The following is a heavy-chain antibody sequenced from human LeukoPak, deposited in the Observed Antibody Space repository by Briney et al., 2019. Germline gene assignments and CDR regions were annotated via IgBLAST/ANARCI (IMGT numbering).Heavy chain of an antibody. Sequence: PGGSLRLSCAASGFTFSSYVMHWVRQAPGKGLEWVAVISYDGSNKYYADSVKGRFTISRDNSKNTLYLQMNSLRAEDTAVYYCARPRGTAMVGLGFDYWGQGTLVTVSS. CDR2: ISYDGSNK. V-gene: IGHV3-30-3*01. CDR1: GFTFSSYV. J-gene: IGHJ4*02. CDR3: ARPRGTAMVGLGFDY. D-gene: IGHD5-18*01.